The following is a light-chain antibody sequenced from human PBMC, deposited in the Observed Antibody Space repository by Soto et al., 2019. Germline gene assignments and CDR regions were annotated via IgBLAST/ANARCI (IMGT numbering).Light chain of an antibody. Sequence: EVVLTQSPGTLSLSPGERVTLSCRASQSIINNYLAWYQQRPGQAPRLRIYGSSDRATGIPDRFSGSGSGTHFTLTISRLEPEECAVYYCHQYGSSPPYTCGQGTKVEI. CDR1: QSIINNY. CDR3: HQYGSSPPYT. CDR2: GSS. V-gene: IGKV3-20*01. J-gene: IGKJ2*01.